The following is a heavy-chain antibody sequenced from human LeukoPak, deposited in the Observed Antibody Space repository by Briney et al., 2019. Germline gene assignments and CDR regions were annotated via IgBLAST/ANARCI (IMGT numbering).Heavy chain of an antibody. CDR2: MNPNSGNT. Sequence: ASVKVSCKASGYTFTSYDINWVRQATGQGLEWMGWMNPNSGNTGYAQKFQGRVTITADKSTSTAYMELSSLRSEDTAVYYCARDKDSGGGYYFDYWGQGTLVTVSS. CDR1: GYTFTSYD. V-gene: IGHV1-8*03. D-gene: IGHD3-22*01. J-gene: IGHJ4*02. CDR3: ARDKDSGGGYYFDY.